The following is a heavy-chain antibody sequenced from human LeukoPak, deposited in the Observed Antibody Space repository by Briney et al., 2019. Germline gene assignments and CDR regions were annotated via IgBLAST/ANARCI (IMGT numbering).Heavy chain of an antibody. Sequence: PSETLSLTCAVYGGSFSGYYWSWIRQPPGKGLEWIGEINHSGSTNYNPSLKSRVTISVDTSKNQFSLKLSSVTAADTAVYYCARKQLWSNYFDYWGQGTLVIVSS. J-gene: IGHJ4*02. CDR2: INHSGST. CDR3: ARKQLWSNYFDY. D-gene: IGHD5-18*01. CDR1: GGSFSGYY. V-gene: IGHV4-34*01.